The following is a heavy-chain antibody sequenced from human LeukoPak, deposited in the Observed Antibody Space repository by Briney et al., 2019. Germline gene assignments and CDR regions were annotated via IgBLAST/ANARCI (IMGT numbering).Heavy chain of an antibody. Sequence: SVKVSCKASGGTFNSYAISWVRQAPGQGLGWVGGIIPMFGTANYAQQFQGRGTITTDVSTSTAYLELSRLRSEDTAVYYCARPDKLRLGELSDFDHWGQGTLVTVSS. CDR1: GGTFNSYA. CDR3: ARPDKLRLGELSDFDH. J-gene: IGHJ4*02. V-gene: IGHV1-69*05. CDR2: IIPMFGTA. D-gene: IGHD3-16*02.